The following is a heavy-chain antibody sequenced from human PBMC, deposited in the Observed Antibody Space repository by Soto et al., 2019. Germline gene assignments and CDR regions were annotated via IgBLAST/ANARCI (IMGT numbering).Heavy chain of an antibody. Sequence: EVQLVESGGGLVQPGGSLRLSCAASGFTFSSYWIHWVRQAPGKGLVWVSRIKGDGSRTDYADSVKGRFTISRDNANNTVYLQMNSLRDEYTAVYCCARGLPGYYGMEVWGQGTTVTVSS. J-gene: IGHJ6*02. D-gene: IGHD4-17*01. CDR1: GFTFSSYW. V-gene: IGHV3-74*01. CDR2: IKGDGSRT. CDR3: ARGLPGYYGMEV.